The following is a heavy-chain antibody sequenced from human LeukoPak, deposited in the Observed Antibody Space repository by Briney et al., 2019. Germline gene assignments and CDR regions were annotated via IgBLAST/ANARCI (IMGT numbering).Heavy chain of an antibody. CDR2: IYYTGRT. J-gene: IGHJ5*02. Sequence: SETLSLTCTVSGGSISSSSHSWGWIRQPPGKGLEWTGTIYYTGRTYYNPSLESRLTISVDTSKNQFSLKLTSVTAADTAIYYCAQSLGSGNWIGNWFDPWGQGTLVTVTS. CDR1: GGSISSSSHS. V-gene: IGHV4-39*01. CDR3: AQSLGSGNWIGNWFDP. D-gene: IGHD1-1*01.